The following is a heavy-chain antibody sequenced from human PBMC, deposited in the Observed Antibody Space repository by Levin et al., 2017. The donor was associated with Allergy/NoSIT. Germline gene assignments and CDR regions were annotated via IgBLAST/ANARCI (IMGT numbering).Heavy chain of an antibody. CDR1: GYTFTSYG. CDR2: ISAYNGNT. V-gene: IGHV1-18*01. D-gene: IGHD1-26*01. CDR3: ARASGSYFSLPRFDY. J-gene: IGHJ4*02. Sequence: ASVKVSCKASGYTFTSYGISWVRQAPGQGLEWMGWISAYNGNTNYAQKLQGRVTMTTDTSTSTAYMELRSLRSDDTAVYYCARASGSYFSLPRFDYWGQGTLVTVSS.